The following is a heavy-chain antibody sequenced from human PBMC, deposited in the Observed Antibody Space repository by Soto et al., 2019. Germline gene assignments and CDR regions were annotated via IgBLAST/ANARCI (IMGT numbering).Heavy chain of an antibody. CDR1: GFTFGDYA. V-gene: IGHV3-49*03. CDR2: IRSKAYGGTT. CDR3: TRNFDPARFAL. Sequence: PGGSLRLSCTASGFTFGDYAMSWFRQAPGKGLEWVGFIRSKAYGGTTEYAASVKGRFTISRDDSKSIAYLQMSSLKTEDTAVYFCTRNFDPARFALWGQGSLVPVAS. D-gene: IGHD6-6*01. J-gene: IGHJ1*01.